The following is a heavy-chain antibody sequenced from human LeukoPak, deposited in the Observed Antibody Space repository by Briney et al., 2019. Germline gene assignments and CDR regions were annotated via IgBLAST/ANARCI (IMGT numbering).Heavy chain of an antibody. CDR1: GFTFSSYS. Sequence: GGSLRLSCAASGFTFSSYSMNWVRQAPGKGLEWVSSISSSSSYIYYADSVRGRFTISRDNGKNSLYLQMNSLRAEDTAVYYCARVRYCSGGSCYGNWYDPWGQGTLVTVSS. CDR3: ARVRYCSGGSCYGNWYDP. CDR2: ISSSSSYI. V-gene: IGHV3-21*01. D-gene: IGHD2-15*01. J-gene: IGHJ5*02.